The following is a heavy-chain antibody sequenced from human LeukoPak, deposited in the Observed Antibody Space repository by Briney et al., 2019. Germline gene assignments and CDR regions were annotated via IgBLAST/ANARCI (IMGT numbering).Heavy chain of an antibody. CDR2: IQTSGTT. CDR1: TDSISCYH. D-gene: IGHD1-26*01. V-gene: IGHV4-4*09. Sequence: PSETLSLTCTVSTDSISCYHWSWVRQPPGKGLEWVGYIQTSGTTYYNPSLKSQFTKSLDTSKNQFTLKLSSVTAADPAVYYCARLRVSGSYLYYFDYWGQGTLVTVSS. CDR3: ARLRVSGSYLYYFDY. J-gene: IGHJ4*02.